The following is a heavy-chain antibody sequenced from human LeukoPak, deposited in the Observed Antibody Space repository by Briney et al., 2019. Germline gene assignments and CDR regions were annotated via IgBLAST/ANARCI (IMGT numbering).Heavy chain of an antibody. CDR1: GFTFKRYA. Sequence: GRSLRLSCAASGFTFKRYAMHWVRQAPGKGLEWVTIMSYDGNFTYYSDSVKGRFTISRDNSNDTLYLQMNSLRADDTAIYYCARGRSVYGSGSYSDHWGQGTLVTVSS. D-gene: IGHD3-10*01. V-gene: IGHV3-30*04. CDR3: ARGRSVYGSGSYSDH. J-gene: IGHJ4*02. CDR2: MSYDGNFT.